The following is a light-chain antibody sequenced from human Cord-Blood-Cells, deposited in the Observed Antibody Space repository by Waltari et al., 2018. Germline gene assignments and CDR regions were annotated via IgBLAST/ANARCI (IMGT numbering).Light chain of an antibody. CDR1: SSDAGGYNY. J-gene: IGLJ2*01. CDR2: EVS. Sequence: QSAMTQPASVSGSPGQSITISCTGTSSDAGGYNYVSWYQQHPGKAPKLMIYEVSNRPPGVSNRFSGPTSGNTASLTISGLQAEDEADYYCSSYTSSSTLVFGGGTKLTVL. CDR3: SSYTSSSTLV. V-gene: IGLV2-14*01.